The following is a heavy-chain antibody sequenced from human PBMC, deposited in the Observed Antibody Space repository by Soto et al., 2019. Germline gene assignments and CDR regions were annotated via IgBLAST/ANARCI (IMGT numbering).Heavy chain of an antibody. D-gene: IGHD3-3*01. V-gene: IGHV2-5*02. CDR3: AHRLTKIKPYDFRPAVPWGH. CDR1: GFSLSTSGVG. Sequence: QITLKESGPTLVKPTQTLTLTCTFSGFSLSTSGVGVGWIRQPPGKALEWLALIYWDDDKRYSPSLKSRLTIPKDAPKNQVVLKMTNMDPVDTATYYCAHRLTKIKPYDFRPAVPWGHWGQGNLVTVSS. J-gene: IGHJ4*02. CDR2: IYWDDDK.